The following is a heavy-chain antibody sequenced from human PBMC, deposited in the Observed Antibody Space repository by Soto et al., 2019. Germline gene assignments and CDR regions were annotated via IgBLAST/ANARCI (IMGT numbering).Heavy chain of an antibody. J-gene: IGHJ4*02. Sequence: QITLKESGPPLVQPTQTLTLTCTFSGFSLSTSGVGVGWIRQPPGKALEWLALIYWDDDKRYSPSLKSRLTITKDTSKNRVVLTMTNMDPVDTATYYCARTSIAASGPNFDYWGQGTLVTVSS. D-gene: IGHD6-13*01. CDR3: ARTSIAASGPNFDY. CDR1: GFSLSTSGVG. V-gene: IGHV2-5*02. CDR2: IYWDDDK.